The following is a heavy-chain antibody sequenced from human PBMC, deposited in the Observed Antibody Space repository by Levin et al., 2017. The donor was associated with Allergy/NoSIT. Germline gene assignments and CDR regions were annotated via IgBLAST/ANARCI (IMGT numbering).Heavy chain of an antibody. CDR1: GGSISSYY. Sequence: ASETLSLTCTVSGGSISSYYWSWIRQPPGKGLEWIGYVYYSGSTNYNPSLKSRVIISVDTSKTQFSLKLSSVTAADTAVYYCASDRTTFFDYWGQGTLVTVSS. CDR2: VYYSGST. CDR3: ASDRTTFFDY. J-gene: IGHJ4*02. V-gene: IGHV4-59*01. D-gene: IGHD4-17*01.